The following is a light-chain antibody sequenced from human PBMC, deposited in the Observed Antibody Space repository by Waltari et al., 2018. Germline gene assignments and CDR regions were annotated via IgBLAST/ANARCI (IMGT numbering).Light chain of an antibody. Sequence: DIQMTQSPSSLSASVGDRVTITCRASPSISRYLNWYQQKPGAAPKLLMSAASNLQSGVPARFSGSGSGTDFRLTISSLQHEDFATYFCQQSYNTPRTFGQGTKVEIK. CDR1: PSISRY. CDR3: QQSYNTPRT. V-gene: IGKV1-39*01. CDR2: AAS. J-gene: IGKJ1*01.